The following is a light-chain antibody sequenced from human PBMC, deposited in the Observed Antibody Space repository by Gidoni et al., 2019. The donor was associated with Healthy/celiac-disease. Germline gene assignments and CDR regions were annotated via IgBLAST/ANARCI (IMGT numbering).Light chain of an antibody. J-gene: IGLJ2*01. CDR1: SSDVGGYNY. CDR2: EVS. CDR3: SSYTSSSTVV. Sequence: QSALTQPASLSGSPGQSITISCTGTSSDVGGYNYVSWYQQHPGKAPKLMIYEVSNRPSGVSNRFSGSKSGNTAFLTISGLQAEDEADYYCSSYTSSSTVVFGGGTKLTVL. V-gene: IGLV2-14*01.